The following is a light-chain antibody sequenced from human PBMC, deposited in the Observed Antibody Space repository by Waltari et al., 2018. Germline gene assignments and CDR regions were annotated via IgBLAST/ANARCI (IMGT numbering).Light chain of an antibody. J-gene: IGLJ3*02. Sequence: QSVLTQPPSASGTPGQRVTISCSGRASNLGANVVNWYQQFPGKAPKLVIYRNDQRPSGVPDRFSGSKSGTSASLAISGLQSEDEADYYCATWDDSPNGHWVFGGGTKVTVL. CDR1: ASNLGANV. CDR2: RND. V-gene: IGLV1-44*01. CDR3: ATWDDSPNGHWV.